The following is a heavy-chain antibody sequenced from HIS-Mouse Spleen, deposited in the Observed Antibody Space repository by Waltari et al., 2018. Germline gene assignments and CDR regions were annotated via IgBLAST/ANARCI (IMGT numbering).Heavy chain of an antibody. CDR2: ISYDGSNK. CDR1: GFTFSSYG. J-gene: IGHJ3*02. V-gene: IGHV3-30*18. CDR3: AKDRLYDSSGYYFDAFDI. D-gene: IGHD3-22*01. Sequence: QVQLVESGGGVVQPGRSLSLSCAASGFTFSSYGMPWVRKAQGKGLEWVAVISYDGSNKYYADSVKGRFTISRDNSKNTLYLQMNSLRAEDTAVYYCAKDRLYDSSGYYFDAFDIWGQGTMVTVSS.